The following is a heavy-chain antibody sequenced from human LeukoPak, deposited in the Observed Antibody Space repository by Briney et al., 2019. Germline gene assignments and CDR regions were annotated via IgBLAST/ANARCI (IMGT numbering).Heavy chain of an antibody. CDR1: GFTFSTYA. D-gene: IGHD6-13*01. CDR3: VKDSGGYSSSSFGS. J-gene: IGHJ4*02. V-gene: IGHV3-23*01. CDR2: ISGSGGST. Sequence: GGSLRLSCAASGFTFSTYAMSWVRQAPGKGLEWVAAISGSGGSTYYADSVKGRFTMSRDNSENTLYLQMNSLRAEDTAVYYCVKDSGGYSSSSFGSWGQGTLVTVSS.